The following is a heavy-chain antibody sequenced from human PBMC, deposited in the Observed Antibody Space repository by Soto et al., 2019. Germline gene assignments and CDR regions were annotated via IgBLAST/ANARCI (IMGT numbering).Heavy chain of an antibody. J-gene: IGHJ6*02. CDR1: GFSISSNY. Sequence: ELQLVETGGSLIQTGWSLRLSCAASGFSISSNYIAWVRQPPGKGLEWVSTTFSGGNTEYAASVKGRCSISRDNYKNTLYLQMDNLRVEDTAVYYCARKPPSAIQGWAFGMDVWGQGTTVSVSS. V-gene: IGHV3-53*02. D-gene: IGHD2-21*01. CDR2: TFSGGNT. CDR3: ARKPPSAIQGWAFGMDV.